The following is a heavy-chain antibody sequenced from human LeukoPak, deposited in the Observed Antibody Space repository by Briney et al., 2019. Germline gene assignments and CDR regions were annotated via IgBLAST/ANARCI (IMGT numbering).Heavy chain of an antibody. CDR1: GFTFSNYW. J-gene: IGHJ4*02. CDR2: IKQDGSEK. Sequence: GGSLRLSCAASGFTFSNYWMNWVRQAPGKVLEWVANIKQDGSEKYYVDSVKGRFTISRYNAKNSLKLQMNSLRAGDTAVYYCARSYSTSSKIFDYWGQGTLVTVSS. CDR3: ARSYSTSSKIFDY. V-gene: IGHV3-7*01. D-gene: IGHD6-6*01.